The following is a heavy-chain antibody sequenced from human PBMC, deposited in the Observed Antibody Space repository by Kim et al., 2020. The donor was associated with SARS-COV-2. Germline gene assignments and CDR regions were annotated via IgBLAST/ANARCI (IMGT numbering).Heavy chain of an antibody. V-gene: IGHV3-23*01. D-gene: IGHD6-6*01. CDR3: ATHPRDRREQLVPDY. CDR2: ISGSGGST. CDR1: GFTFSSYA. J-gene: IGHJ4*02. Sequence: GGSLRLSCAASGFTFSSYAMSWVRQAPGKGLEWVSAISGSGGSTYYADSVKGRFTISRDNSKNTLYLQMNSLRAEDTAVYYCATHPRDRREQLVPDYWGQGTLVTVSS.